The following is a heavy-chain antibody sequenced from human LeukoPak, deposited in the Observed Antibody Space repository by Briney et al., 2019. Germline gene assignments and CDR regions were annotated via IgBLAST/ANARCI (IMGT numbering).Heavy chain of an antibody. CDR3: ARSHRCGGDCYSTFDY. V-gene: IGHV1-18*01. CDR1: GYTFTSYG. D-gene: IGHD2-21*02. CDR2: ISAYNGNT. J-gene: IGHJ4*02. Sequence: ASVKVSCKASGYTFTSYGISWVRQAPGQGLEWMGWISAYNGNTNYAQKLQGRVTMTTDTSTSTAYMELRSLRSDDTAVYYRARSHRCGGDCYSTFDYWGQGTLVTVSS.